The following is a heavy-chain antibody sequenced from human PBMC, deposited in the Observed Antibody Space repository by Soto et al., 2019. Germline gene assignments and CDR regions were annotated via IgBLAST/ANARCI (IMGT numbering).Heavy chain of an antibody. V-gene: IGHV3-30*04. CDR3: VRADPPSPAAGHPYCEYYNGMAV. CDR2: ISSDGSNK. Sequence: QVQLVESGGGVVQPGRSLRLSCAASGFTFSNYDMHWVRQAPGKGLEWVAVISSDGSNKYYADSVKGRFTISRDNYKNTLYLVMNSLRVEDTAVFYCVRADPPSPAAGHPYCEYYNGMAVWGQGTTVTVSS. D-gene: IGHD6-13*01. CDR1: GFTFSNYD. J-gene: IGHJ6*02.